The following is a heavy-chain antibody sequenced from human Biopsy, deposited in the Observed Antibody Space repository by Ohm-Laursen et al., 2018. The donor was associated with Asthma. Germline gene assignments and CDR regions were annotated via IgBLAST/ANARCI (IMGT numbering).Heavy chain of an antibody. J-gene: IGHJ5*02. Sequence: ASVKVSCKSSGYTFRSYSITWVRQAPGQGLEWMGLINTNNGHTQYAQKFQGRVTMTTDTSTSTAYLELRSLRSDDTAVYYCVRDKVVVVPGSKGPTDWFDPWGQGTLVTVSS. D-gene: IGHD2-15*01. V-gene: IGHV1-18*04. CDR2: INTNNGHT. CDR3: VRDKVVVVPGSKGPTDWFDP. CDR1: GYTFRSYS.